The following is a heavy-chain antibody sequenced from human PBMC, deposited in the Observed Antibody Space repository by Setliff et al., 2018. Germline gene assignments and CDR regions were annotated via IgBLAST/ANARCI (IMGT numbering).Heavy chain of an antibody. CDR1: GGSISNYY. CDR2: IYTSGST. D-gene: IGHD2-15*01. J-gene: IGHJ4*02. V-gene: IGHV4-4*07. CDR3: ARKGISALSGAFDM. Sequence: PSETLSLTCTVSGGSISNYYWSWIRQPAGKGLEWIGRIYTSGSTNHNPSLKSRVTMSADTSKNQFSLKLSSVTAADTAVYYCARKGISALSGAFDMWGQGTQVTVPS.